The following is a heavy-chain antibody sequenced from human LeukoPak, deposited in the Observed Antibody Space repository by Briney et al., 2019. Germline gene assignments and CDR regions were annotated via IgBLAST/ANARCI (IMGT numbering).Heavy chain of an antibody. CDR1: GFTFSSYG. J-gene: IGHJ4*02. D-gene: IGHD3-22*01. Sequence: GGFLRLSCAASGFTFSSYGMGWVRQAPGKGLEWVSSISATGGSTYYADSVMGRFTISRDNSKNTLYLQMKSLRAEDTALYHCAKDKYFDSSGYMFDYWGQGTLVTVSS. V-gene: IGHV3-23*01. CDR2: ISATGGST. CDR3: AKDKYFDSSGYMFDY.